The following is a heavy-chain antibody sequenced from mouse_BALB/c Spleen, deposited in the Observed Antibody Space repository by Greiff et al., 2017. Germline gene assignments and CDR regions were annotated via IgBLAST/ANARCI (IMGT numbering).Heavy chain of an antibody. Sequence: QVQLQQSGAELARPGASVKLSCKASGYTFTSYWMQWVKQRPGQGLEWIGAIYPGDGDTRYTQKFKGKATLTADKSSSTAYMQLSSLASEDSAVYYCARGYGNHWYFDVWGAGTTVTVSS. CDR2: IYPGDGDT. V-gene: IGHV1-87*01. CDR1: GYTFTSYW. J-gene: IGHJ1*01. CDR3: ARGYGNHWYFDV. D-gene: IGHD2-10*02.